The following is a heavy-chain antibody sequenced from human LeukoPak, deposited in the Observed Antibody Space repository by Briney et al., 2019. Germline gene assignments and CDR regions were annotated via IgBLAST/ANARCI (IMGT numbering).Heavy chain of an antibody. CDR3: ASGSVAGTKFDY. D-gene: IGHD6-19*01. V-gene: IGHV4-4*07. J-gene: IGHJ4*02. Sequence: ASETLSLTCTVSGGSISSYYWSWIRQPAGKGLEYIGRIYYSGSTNYNPSLKSRVTMSVDTSKNQFSLKLSSVTAADTAVYYCASGSVAGTKFDYWGQGTLVTVSS. CDR1: GGSISSYY. CDR2: IYYSGST.